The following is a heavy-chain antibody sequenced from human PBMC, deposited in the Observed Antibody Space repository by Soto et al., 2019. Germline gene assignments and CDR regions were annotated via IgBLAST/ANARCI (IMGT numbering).Heavy chain of an antibody. J-gene: IGHJ5*02. Sequence: SETLSLTCAVYGGSFSGYYWSWIRQPPGKGLEWIGEINHSGSTNYNPSLKSRVTISVDTSKNQFSLKLSSVTAADTAVYYCARGELTGYISNLFAPWGQGTLVTVSS. CDR1: GGSFSGYY. D-gene: IGHD3-9*01. CDR3: ARGELTGYISNLFAP. V-gene: IGHV4-34*01. CDR2: INHSGST.